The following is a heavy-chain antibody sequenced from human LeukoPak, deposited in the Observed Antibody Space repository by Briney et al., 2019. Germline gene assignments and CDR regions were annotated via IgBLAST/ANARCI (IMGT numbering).Heavy chain of an antibody. D-gene: IGHD6-19*01. J-gene: IGHJ4*02. CDR1: GFTFKNYW. Sequence: GGSLRLSCAASGFTFKNYWMTWVRQAPGKGLEWVANIKQDGSEKNYVDSVKGRFSISRDNAKNSLYLQMNSLRAEDTAVYYCARHSNGWSEGTYWGQGTLVTVTS. CDR2: IKQDGSEK. CDR3: ARHSNGWSEGTY. V-gene: IGHV3-7*03.